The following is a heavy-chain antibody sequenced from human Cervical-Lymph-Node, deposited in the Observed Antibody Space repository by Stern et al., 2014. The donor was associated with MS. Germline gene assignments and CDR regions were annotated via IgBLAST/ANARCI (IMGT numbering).Heavy chain of an antibody. Sequence: VQLEESGPGLVKPSQTLSLTCTVPGGSIISGDTYWNWIRQLPGKGLEWITYISFSGNTYNNPSLKSRVTISVDTSKNQFSLKLSSVTAADTAVYYCARDGPQVGAGSFEIWGRGTTVTVSS. J-gene: IGHJ3*02. CDR1: GGSIISGDTY. V-gene: IGHV4-31*03. D-gene: IGHD1-26*01. CDR3: ARDGPQVGAGSFEI. CDR2: ISFSGNT.